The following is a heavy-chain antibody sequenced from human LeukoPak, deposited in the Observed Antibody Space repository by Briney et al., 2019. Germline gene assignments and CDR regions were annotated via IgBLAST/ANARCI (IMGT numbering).Heavy chain of an antibody. CDR3: ARDGNSGSYAGYYFDY. D-gene: IGHD1-26*01. J-gene: IGHJ4*02. CDR1: GYTFTSYY. CDR2: INPSGGST. V-gene: IGHV1-46*01. Sequence: GASVTVSCKASGYTFTSYYMHWVRQAPGQGLEWMGIINPSGGSTSYAQKFQGRATMTRDTSTSTVYMELSSLRSEDTAVYYCARDGNSGSYAGYYFDYWGQGTLVTVSS.